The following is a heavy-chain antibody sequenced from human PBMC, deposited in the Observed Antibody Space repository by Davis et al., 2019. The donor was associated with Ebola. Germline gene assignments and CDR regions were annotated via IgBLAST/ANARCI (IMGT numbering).Heavy chain of an antibody. CDR2: IRSKANSYAT. V-gene: IGHV3-73*01. CDR3: TGVAAAGDIDY. J-gene: IGHJ4*02. CDR1: GFTFSGPA. D-gene: IGHD6-13*01. Sequence: GGSLRLSCAASGFTFSGPAMHWVRQASGKGLEWVGRIRSKANSYATAYAASVKGRFTISRDDSKNTAYLQMNSLKTEDTAVYYCTGVAAAGDIDYWGQGTLVTVSS.